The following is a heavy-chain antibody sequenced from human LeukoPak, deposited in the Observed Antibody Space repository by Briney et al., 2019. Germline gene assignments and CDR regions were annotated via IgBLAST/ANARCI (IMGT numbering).Heavy chain of an antibody. Sequence: PGGSLRLSCAASGFTFSTYWMNWVRQAPGKGLVWVARIKTDGSSTKYADSVKGRFTVSRDNANNTLYLQMNSLRAEDTAVYFCARVRRNYMLDGLDLWGQGTMVTVSS. CDR2: IKTDGSST. J-gene: IGHJ3*01. V-gene: IGHV3-74*03. CDR3: ARVRRNYMLDGLDL. D-gene: IGHD1-7*01. CDR1: GFTFSTYW.